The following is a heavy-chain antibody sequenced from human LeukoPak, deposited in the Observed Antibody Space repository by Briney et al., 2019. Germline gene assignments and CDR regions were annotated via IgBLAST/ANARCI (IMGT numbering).Heavy chain of an antibody. CDR2: INNDGSST. CDR1: EFTFRNYW. V-gene: IGHV3-74*01. CDR3: ARPDLMRELRFDP. D-gene: IGHD1-7*01. Sequence: SGGSLRLSCAASEFTFRNYWMHWVRQAPGKGLVWVSCINNDGSSTDYADSVKGRFTISRDNAKNTLYLQMNSLSVEDTAVYYCARPDLMRELRFDPWGQGTLVTVSS. J-gene: IGHJ5*02.